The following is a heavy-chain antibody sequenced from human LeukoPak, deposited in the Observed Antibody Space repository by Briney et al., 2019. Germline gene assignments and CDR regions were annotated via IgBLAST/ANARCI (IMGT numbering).Heavy chain of an antibody. CDR2: ISAYNGDT. J-gene: IGHJ4*02. D-gene: IGHD3-10*01. V-gene: IGHV1-18*01. CDR3: ARGGYYWSGSFPDY. CDR1: GYSFASFG. Sequence: ASVKVSCKASGYSFASFGINRVRQAPGQGLEWMGWISAYNGDTNYAQNLQGRVTMTTDTSTSTAYMDLRSLTSDDTAVYYCARGGYYWSGSFPDYWGQGTLVTVSS.